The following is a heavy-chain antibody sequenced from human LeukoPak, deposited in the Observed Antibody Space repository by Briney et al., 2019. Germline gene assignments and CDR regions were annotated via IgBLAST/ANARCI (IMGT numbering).Heavy chain of an antibody. V-gene: IGHV4-34*12. CDR3: ARQTLFDYYDSSGYSPYYFDY. D-gene: IGHD3-22*01. Sequence: SETLSPTCAVYGGSVSGYYWSWIRQPPGKGLEWIGEIIDSGSTNYNPSLKSRVTISVDTSKNQFSLKLSSVTAADTAVYYCARQTLFDYYDSSGYSPYYFDYWGQGTLVTVSS. J-gene: IGHJ4*02. CDR1: GGSVSGYY. CDR2: IIDSGST.